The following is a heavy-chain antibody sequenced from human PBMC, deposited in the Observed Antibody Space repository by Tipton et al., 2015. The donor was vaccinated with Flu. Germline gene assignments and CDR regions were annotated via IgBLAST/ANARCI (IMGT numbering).Heavy chain of an antibody. D-gene: IGHD6-13*01. CDR1: GFTLRDHW. Sequence: SLRLSCAVSGFTLRDHWMTWVRQAQGRGLEWVSYISPDGSEKNYLDSVRGRFSVSRDNGGNTVYLQMNSLRAEDTAVYYCVRAIAAAGSRWGQGTLVTVSS. V-gene: IGHV3-7*01. J-gene: IGHJ4*02. CDR2: ISPDGSEK. CDR3: VRAIAAAGSR.